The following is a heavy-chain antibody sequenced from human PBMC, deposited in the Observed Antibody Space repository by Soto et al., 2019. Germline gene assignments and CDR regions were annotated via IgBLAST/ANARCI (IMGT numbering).Heavy chain of an antibody. Sequence: GASVKFSCKASGGTFSSYAISWVRQAPGQGLEWMGGIIPIFGTANYAQKFQGRVTITADESTSTAYMELSSLRSEDTAVYYCARDAPESVVVPAAMAPTDYYYYGMDVWGQGTTVTVSS. CDR3: ARDAPESVVVPAAMAPTDYYYYGMDV. V-gene: IGHV1-69*13. J-gene: IGHJ6*02. D-gene: IGHD2-2*01. CDR2: IIPIFGTA. CDR1: GGTFSSYA.